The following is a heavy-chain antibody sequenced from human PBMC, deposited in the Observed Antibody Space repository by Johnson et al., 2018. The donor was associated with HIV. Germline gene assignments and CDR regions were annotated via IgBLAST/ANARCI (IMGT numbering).Heavy chain of an antibody. J-gene: IGHJ3*02. CDR1: GFTFSSYA. V-gene: IGHV3-7*01. D-gene: IGHD7-27*01. Sequence: VQLVESGGGVVQPGRSLRLSCAASGFTFSSYAMHWVRQAPGKGLEWVANIKQDGSEKYYVDSVKGRFTISRNNAKNSLYLQMNRLRAEDTAVYYCARDGETGKDAFDIWGQGTMVTVSS. CDR2: IKQDGSEK. CDR3: ARDGETGKDAFDI.